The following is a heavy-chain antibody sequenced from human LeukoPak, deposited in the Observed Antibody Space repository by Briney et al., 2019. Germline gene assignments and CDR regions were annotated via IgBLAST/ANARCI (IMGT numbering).Heavy chain of an antibody. CDR1: GFTVSSNY. CDR2: IYSGGST. Sequence: PAGGSLRLSCAASGFTVSSNYMSWVRQAPGKGLEWVSVIYSGGSTYYADSVKGRFTISRDNSKNTLHLQMNSLRAEDTAVYYCAKDYYYDSSGYYRSNYFDYWGQGTLVTVSS. CDR3: AKDYYYDSSGYYRSNYFDY. D-gene: IGHD3-22*01. V-gene: IGHV3-53*05. J-gene: IGHJ4*02.